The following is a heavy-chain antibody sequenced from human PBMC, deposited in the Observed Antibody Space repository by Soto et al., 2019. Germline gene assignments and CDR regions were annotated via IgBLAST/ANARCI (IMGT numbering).Heavy chain of an antibody. CDR1: GFTFSTYW. Sequence: GGSLRLSCAASGFTFSTYWMSWVRQAPGKGLEWVANIKQDGSEKYYVDSVKGRFTISRDNAKNSLYLQMNSLRAEDTAVYYCARDEYYYDSSGYSHYYGMDVWGQGTTVTVSS. CDR2: IKQDGSEK. J-gene: IGHJ6*02. D-gene: IGHD3-22*01. V-gene: IGHV3-7*01. CDR3: ARDEYYYDSSGYSHYYGMDV.